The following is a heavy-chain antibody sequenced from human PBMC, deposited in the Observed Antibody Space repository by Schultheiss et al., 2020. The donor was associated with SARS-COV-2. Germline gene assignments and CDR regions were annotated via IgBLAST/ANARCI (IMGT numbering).Heavy chain of an antibody. Sequence: SETLSLTCTVSGGSISSYYWSWIRQPPGKGLEWIGYIYYSGSTYYNPSLKSRVTISVDTSKNQFSLKLSSVTAADTAVYYCAGYLEQPVDYWGQGTLVTVSS. V-gene: IGHV4-59*04. CDR2: IYYSGST. CDR3: AGYLEQPVDY. CDR1: GGSISSYY. J-gene: IGHJ4*02. D-gene: IGHD3-3*01.